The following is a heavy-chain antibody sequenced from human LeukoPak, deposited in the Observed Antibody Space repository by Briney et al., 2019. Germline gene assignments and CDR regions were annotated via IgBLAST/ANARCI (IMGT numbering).Heavy chain of an antibody. CDR1: GFTFSSYW. D-gene: IGHD5-18*01. V-gene: IGHV3-7*03. Sequence: GGSLRLSCAASGFTFSSYWMNWVRQAPGKGLEWVANIKGDGSAKYYVDSVKGRFTISRDNAKNSLYLQMNSLRDEDTAVYYCARGADTAMARPDYYYMDVWGKGTTVTVSS. CDR3: ARGADTAMARPDYYYMDV. J-gene: IGHJ6*03. CDR2: IKGDGSAK.